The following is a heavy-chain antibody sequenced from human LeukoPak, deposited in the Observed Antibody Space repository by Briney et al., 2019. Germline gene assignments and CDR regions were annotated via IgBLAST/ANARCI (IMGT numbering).Heavy chain of an antibody. V-gene: IGHV1-18*01. D-gene: IGHD3-22*01. Sequence: ASVKVSCKASGYTFTSYGISWVRQAPGQGLEWMGWISAYNGNTNYAQKLRGRVTMTTDTSTSTAYMELRSLRSEDTAVYFCARGMFDNSGHYYYFYYALDVWGQGTTVTVSS. J-gene: IGHJ6*02. CDR2: ISAYNGNT. CDR3: ARGMFDNSGHYYYFYYALDV. CDR1: GYTFTSYG.